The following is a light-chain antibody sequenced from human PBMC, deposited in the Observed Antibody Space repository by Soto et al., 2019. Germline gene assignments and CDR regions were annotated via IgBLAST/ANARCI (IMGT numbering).Light chain of an antibody. J-gene: IGKJ5*01. Sequence: DVVMTQSPLSLPVTLGQPASISCRSSQSLLYSDGNTYLSWFQQRPGQSPRRLIYTVSNRDSGVPDRFSGRGSGTDFTLIISRVEAEDVGVYLCLQGTHWPITFGQGTRVETK. CDR3: LQGTHWPIT. CDR1: QSLLYSDGNTY. V-gene: IGKV2-30*01. CDR2: TVS.